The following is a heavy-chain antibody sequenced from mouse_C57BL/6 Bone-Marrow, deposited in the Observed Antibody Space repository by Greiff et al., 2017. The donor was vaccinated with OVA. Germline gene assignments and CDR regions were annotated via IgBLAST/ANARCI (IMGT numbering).Heavy chain of an antibody. Sequence: EVKVEESGGGLVQPGGSMKLSCAASGFTFSDAWMDWVRQSPEKGLEWVAEIRNKANNHATYYAESVKGRFTISRDDSKSSVYLQMNSLRAEDTGIYYCTSLYGNYPYYFDYWGQGTTLTVSS. D-gene: IGHD2-1*01. CDR2: IRNKANNHAT. CDR3: TSLYGNYPYYFDY. CDR1: GFTFSDAW. V-gene: IGHV6-6*01. J-gene: IGHJ2*01.